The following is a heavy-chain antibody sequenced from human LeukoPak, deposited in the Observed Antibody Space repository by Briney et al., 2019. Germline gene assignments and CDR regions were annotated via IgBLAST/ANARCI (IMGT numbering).Heavy chain of an antibody. J-gene: IGHJ4*02. CDR1: GFSFSSYG. CDR3: AKEAAMAPLDY. Sequence: GGSLRLSCAASGFSFSSYGIHWVRQAPGKGLEWVAVISYDGSNKYYADSVKGRFTISRDNSKNTLYLQMNSLRAEDTAVYYCAKEAAMAPLDYWGQGTLVTVSS. V-gene: IGHV3-30*18. CDR2: ISYDGSNK. D-gene: IGHD5-18*01.